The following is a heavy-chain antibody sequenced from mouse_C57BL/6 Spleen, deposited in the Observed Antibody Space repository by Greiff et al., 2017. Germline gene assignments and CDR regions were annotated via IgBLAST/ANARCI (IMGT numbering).Heavy chain of an antibody. CDR3: ARDGLGRGYFDV. CDR2: INYDGSST. J-gene: IGHJ1*03. Sequence: EVQRVESEGGLVQPGSSMKLSCTASGFTFSDYYMAWVRQVPEKGLEWVANINYDGSSTYYLDSLKSRFIISRDNAKNILYLQMSSLKSEDTATYYCARDGLGRGYFDVWGTGTTVTVSS. D-gene: IGHD4-1*01. V-gene: IGHV5-16*01. CDR1: GFTFSDYY.